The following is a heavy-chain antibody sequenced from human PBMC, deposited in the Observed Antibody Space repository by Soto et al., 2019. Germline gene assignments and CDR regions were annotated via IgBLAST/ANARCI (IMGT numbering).Heavy chain of an antibody. CDR1: GGSISSSSYY. CDR3: ASGIAAAGYYGMDV. V-gene: IGHV4-39*01. CDR2: IYYSGST. J-gene: IGHJ6*02. D-gene: IGHD6-13*01. Sequence: PSETLSLTCTVSGGSISSSSYYWGWIRQPPGKGLEWIGSIYYSGSTYYNPSLKSRVTISVDTSKNQFSLKLSSVTAADTAVYYCASGIAAAGYYGMDVWGQGTTVTVSS.